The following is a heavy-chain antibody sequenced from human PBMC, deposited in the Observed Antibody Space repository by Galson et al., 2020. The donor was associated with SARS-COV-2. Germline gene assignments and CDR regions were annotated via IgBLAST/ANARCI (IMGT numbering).Heavy chain of an antibody. CDR3: ARDVLYSCWDGDHGMEV. Sequence: SETLSLTCTVSGDSISDYYWSWIRQPAGKGLEWIGRIYTSERTNCNPSLKSRVTMSLDTSRKQVSLKLSSVTAADTAVYYCARDVLYSCWDGDHGMEVWGQGTTVTFSS. CDR1: GDSISDYY. V-gene: IGHV4-4*07. J-gene: IGHJ6*02. CDR2: IYTSERT. D-gene: IGHD6-19*01.